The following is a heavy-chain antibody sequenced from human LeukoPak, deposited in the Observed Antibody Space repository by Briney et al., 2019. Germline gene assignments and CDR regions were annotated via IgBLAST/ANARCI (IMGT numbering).Heavy chain of an antibody. V-gene: IGHV1-2*02. CDR3: ARVVPAAMSIGWSDP. J-gene: IGHJ5*02. D-gene: IGHD2-2*01. Sequence: ASVKVSCKASGYTFTGYYMRWVRQAPGQGLKWMGWINPNSGGTNYAQKFQGRVTMTRDTSISTAYMELSRLRSDDTAVYYCARVVPAAMSIGWSDPWGQGTLVTVSS. CDR1: GYTFTGYY. CDR2: INPNSGGT.